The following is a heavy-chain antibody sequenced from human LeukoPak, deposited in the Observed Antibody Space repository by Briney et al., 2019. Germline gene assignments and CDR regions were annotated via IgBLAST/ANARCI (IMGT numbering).Heavy chain of an antibody. CDR2: INSDGSST. D-gene: IGHD1-14*01. CDR3: ARVRYCDY. V-gene: IGHV3-74*01. Sequence: GGSLRLSCAASGNYWMHWVRQAPGKGLVWVSRINSDGSSTNYADSVKGRFTISRDNAKNTLFLQMNSLRAEDTAVYYCARVRYCDYWGQGTLVTVSS. CDR1: GNYW. J-gene: IGHJ4*02.